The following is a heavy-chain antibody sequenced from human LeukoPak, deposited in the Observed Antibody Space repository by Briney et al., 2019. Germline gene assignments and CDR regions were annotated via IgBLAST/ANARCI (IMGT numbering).Heavy chain of an antibody. CDR2: ISSSSSTI. D-gene: IGHD1-26*01. Sequence: GGSLRLSCAASGFTFSSYSMNWVRQAPGKGLEWVSYISSSSSTIYYADSVKGRFTISRDNAKNSLYLQMNSLRAEDTAVYYCARDETQVGDAFDIWGQGTMVTVSS. V-gene: IGHV3-48*01. CDR1: GFTFSSYS. CDR3: ARDETQVGDAFDI. J-gene: IGHJ3*02.